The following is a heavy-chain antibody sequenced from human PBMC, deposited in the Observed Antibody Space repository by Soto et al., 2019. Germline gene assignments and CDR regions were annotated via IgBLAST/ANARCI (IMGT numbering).Heavy chain of an antibody. CDR3: ARHPGYYDILTGYTTYYFDY. V-gene: IGHV4-59*08. Sequence: PSETLSLTCTVSGGSIGTYYWSWIRQPPGKGLEWIGYIYYRGNTDCNPSLKSRVTISLDTPKNQFSLKLSSVTAADTAVYYCARHPGYYDILTGYTTYYFDYWGQGILVTVS. J-gene: IGHJ4*02. D-gene: IGHD3-9*01. CDR2: IYYRGNT. CDR1: GGSIGTYY.